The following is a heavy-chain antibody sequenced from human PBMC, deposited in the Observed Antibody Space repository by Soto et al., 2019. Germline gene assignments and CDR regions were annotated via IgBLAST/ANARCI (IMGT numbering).Heavy chain of an antibody. D-gene: IGHD3-16*01. Sequence: EVQLWESGGGLVQPGGSLRLSCAVSGFTFRSSPMSWVRRAPGKGLEWVSGINGGDDSEHYVDSVRGRFTIIRDNSKNLLLPEMNRPGGEDPAIYYFTKDSQLGIISATHEHRGQGTQVTVSS. CDR1: GFTFRSSP. CDR2: INGGDDSE. J-gene: IGHJ4*02. V-gene: IGHV3-23*01. CDR3: TKDSQLGIISATHEH.